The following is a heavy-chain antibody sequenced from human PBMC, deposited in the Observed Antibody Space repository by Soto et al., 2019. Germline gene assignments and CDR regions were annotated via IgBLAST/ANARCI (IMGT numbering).Heavy chain of an antibody. CDR3: AREFEGQSSSWPFDY. CDR1: GYTLPTYG. J-gene: IGHJ4*02. D-gene: IGHD6-13*01. V-gene: IGHV1-18*01. CDR2: ISVYNGFT. Sequence: QVQLVQSGAEVKKPGASVRVSCRASGYTLPTYGIAWVRQAPGQGLEWVGWISVYNGFTHYAQKFRGRVTVTAETSTSTVYMELRSLTSDDTAVYYCAREFEGQSSSWPFDYWGQGTLVTVSS.